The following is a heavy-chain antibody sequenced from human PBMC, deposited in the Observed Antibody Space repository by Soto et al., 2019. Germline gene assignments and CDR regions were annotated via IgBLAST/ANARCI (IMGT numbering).Heavy chain of an antibody. CDR1: GYTFSNFG. CDR3: ARVIMIFGVANLGSYFDY. Sequence: QVQLVQSGTEVKKPGAPVKVSCKASGYTFSNFGLSWVRQAPGQGLEWMGWISPSNGQTIYAQNFHGRVTMTTDTSTATAHMELRSLISDDTAVYYCARVIMIFGVANLGSYFDYWGQGTRVTVSA. CDR2: ISPSNGQT. V-gene: IGHV1-18*01. J-gene: IGHJ4*02. D-gene: IGHD3-3*01.